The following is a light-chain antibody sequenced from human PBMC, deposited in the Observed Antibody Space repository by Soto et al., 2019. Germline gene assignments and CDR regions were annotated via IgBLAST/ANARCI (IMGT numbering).Light chain of an antibody. CDR3: QQTYMVPYT. CDR2: GVS. CDR1: QSVSTY. Sequence: DIQITQSPSSLSASVLYMFTMTCLASQSVSTYLNWYSQKSGGAPKLLIHGVSKLENGTPSRFSGSGLATDFTLTINTLQPEDFAVYFCQQTYMVPYTFGQGTKVDIK. V-gene: IGKV1-39*01. J-gene: IGKJ2*01.